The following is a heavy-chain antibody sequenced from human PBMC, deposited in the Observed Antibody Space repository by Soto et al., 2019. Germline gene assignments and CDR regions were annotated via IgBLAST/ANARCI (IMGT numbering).Heavy chain of an antibody. D-gene: IGHD1-20*01. CDR2: IERDDDDK. CDR3: ARSIRGPRRFNGMDV. J-gene: IGHJ6*02. Sequence: GPTLVNPTETLTVTCTFSGFSLTSPGMCVSWIRQSPGKALEWLALIERDDDDKYYSTSLKTRLTISKDTRKNQVVLTMANMDPADTATYYCARSIRGPRRFNGMDVWGQGTTVTVSS. V-gene: IGHV2-70*13. CDR1: GFSLTSPGMC.